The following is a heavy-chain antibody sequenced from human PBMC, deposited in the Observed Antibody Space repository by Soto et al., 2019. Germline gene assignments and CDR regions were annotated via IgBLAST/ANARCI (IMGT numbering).Heavy chain of an antibody. CDR2: IYYSGST. D-gene: IGHD6-19*01. CDR3: ARTASSGWLFDY. CDR1: GGSISSYY. J-gene: IGHJ4*02. V-gene: IGHV4-59*01. Sequence: QVQLQESGPGLVEPSETLSLTCTVSGGSISSYYWSWIRQPPGKGLEWIGYIYYSGSTNYNPSLKSRVTISVDTSKNQFSLKLSSVTAADTAVYYCARTASSGWLFDYWGQGTLVTVSS.